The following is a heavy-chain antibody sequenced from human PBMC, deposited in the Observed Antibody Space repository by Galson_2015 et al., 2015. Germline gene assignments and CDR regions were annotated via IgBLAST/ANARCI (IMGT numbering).Heavy chain of an antibody. V-gene: IGHV3-9*01. CDR3: AKGSTVSTIDGFDI. J-gene: IGHJ3*02. CDR1: GFTFDEYA. Sequence: SLRLSCAGSGFTFDEYAMHWVRHAPGKGLERVSGISRSSTGIGYAESVKGRFTISRDNARNSLYLQMNSLRAEDTALYYCAKGSTVSTIDGFDIRGQGTVVTVSS. CDR2: ISRSSTGI. D-gene: IGHD5/OR15-5a*01.